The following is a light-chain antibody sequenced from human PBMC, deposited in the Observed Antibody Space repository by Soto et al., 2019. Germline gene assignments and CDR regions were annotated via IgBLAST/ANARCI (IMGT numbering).Light chain of an antibody. CDR1: QSVSSN. Sequence: EIVMTQSPATLSVCPGERATLSCRSSQSVSSNLAWYQQKPGQTPNLLIYVESTTATGIPARFSGCASATQSTLTPTSLQTEDVSVSSSQPYNVSPLTFGTVNKVESK. J-gene: IGKJ4*01. CDR2: VES. CDR3: QPYNVSPLT. V-gene: IGKV3-15*01.